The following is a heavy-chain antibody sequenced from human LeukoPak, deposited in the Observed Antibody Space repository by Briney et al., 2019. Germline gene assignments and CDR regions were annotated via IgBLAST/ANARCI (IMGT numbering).Heavy chain of an antibody. D-gene: IGHD3-10*01. CDR3: ARSVRGPNWFDP. V-gene: IGHV1-69*13. CDR1: GGTFSSYA. Sequence: ASVKVSCKASGGTFSSYAISWVRQAPGQGLEWMGGIIPIFGTANYAQKFQGRVTITVDESTSTAYMELSSLRSEDTAVYYCARSVRGPNWFDPWGQGTLVTVSS. CDR2: IIPIFGTA. J-gene: IGHJ5*02.